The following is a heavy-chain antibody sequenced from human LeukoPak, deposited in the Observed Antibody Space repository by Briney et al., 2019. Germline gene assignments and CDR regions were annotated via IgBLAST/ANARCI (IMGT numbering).Heavy chain of an antibody. D-gene: IGHD3-10*01. J-gene: IGHJ5*02. V-gene: IGHV5-10-1*01. CDR1: GYSVTSYW. CDR2: IDPSDSYT. CDR3: ASQSMVRGRSVNWFDP. Sequence: GESLKISCKGSGYSVTSYWISGVRQIPGKGLEWMGRIDPSDSYTNNSPSFQCHVTISADKSISTAYLQWSSLKASDTAMYYCASQSMVRGRSVNWFDPWGQGTLVTVSS.